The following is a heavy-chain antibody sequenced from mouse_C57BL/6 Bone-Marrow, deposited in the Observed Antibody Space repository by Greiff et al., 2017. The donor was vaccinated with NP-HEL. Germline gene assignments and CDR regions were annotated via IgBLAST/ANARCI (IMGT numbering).Heavy chain of an antibody. CDR3: AYSNYAFDY. V-gene: IGHV3-6*01. CDR1: GYSITSGYY. Sequence: EVQLQQSGPGLVKPSQSLSLTCSVTGYSITSGYYWNWIRQFPGNKLEWMGYISYDGSNNYNPSLKNRISITRDTSKNQFFLKLNSVTTEDTATYYCAYSNYAFDYWGQGTTLTVSS. D-gene: IGHD2-5*01. J-gene: IGHJ2*01. CDR2: ISYDGSN.